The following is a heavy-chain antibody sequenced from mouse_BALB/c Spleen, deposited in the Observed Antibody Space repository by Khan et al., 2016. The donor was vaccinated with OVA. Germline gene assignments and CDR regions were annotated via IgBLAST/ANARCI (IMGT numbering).Heavy chain of an antibody. J-gene: IGHJ2*01. Sequence: VQLQESGPGLVAPSQSLNITCIVSRFSLTSYGVHWVRQPPGKGLEWVGVIWAGGSTNVNSAVMSRLSISKDNSKSQVFLKLNRLHIDDTAMYSCDRLEVIWGQGTTLTVSS. D-gene: IGHD2-2*01. CDR1: RFSLTSYG. V-gene: IGHV2-9*02. CDR2: IWAGGST. CDR3: DRLEVI.